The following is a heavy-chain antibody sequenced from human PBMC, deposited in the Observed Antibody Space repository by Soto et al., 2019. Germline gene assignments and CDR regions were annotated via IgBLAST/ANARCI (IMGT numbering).Heavy chain of an antibody. D-gene: IGHD2-21*02. CDR3: ARGGHVVVVTAALDY. Sequence: QVQLMQSGAEVKKPGASVKVSCKASGDTFTDYYIHWVRQAPGQGLEWMGTVNPSGGHTTYAQHFLGRVTMARDTSTSTLYMELTSLTSDDTAVDYGARGGHVVVVTAALDYWGQGNLVTVAS. J-gene: IGHJ4*02. CDR2: VNPSGGHT. CDR1: GDTFTDYY. V-gene: IGHV1-46*01.